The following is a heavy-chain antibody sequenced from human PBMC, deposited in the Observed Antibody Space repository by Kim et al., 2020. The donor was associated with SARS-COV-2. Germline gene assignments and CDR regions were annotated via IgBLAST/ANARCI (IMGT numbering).Heavy chain of an antibody. CDR2: ITNKANGYAT. J-gene: IGHJ6*02. CDR3: GHCTYRGCWGGGLDV. Sequence: GGSLRLSCVASALTFSGSAVPWFRQASGRGLEWVGRITNKANGYATRYAASVTGRFIISRDDSRNTAYLQMNGLKTEDTAVYYCGHCTYRGCWGGGLDVWGQGSTV. CDR1: ALTFSGSA. D-gene: IGHD2-8*01. V-gene: IGHV3-73*01.